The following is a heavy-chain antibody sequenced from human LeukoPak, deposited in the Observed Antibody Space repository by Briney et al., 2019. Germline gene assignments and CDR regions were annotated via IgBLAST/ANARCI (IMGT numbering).Heavy chain of an antibody. V-gene: IGHV3-7*01. CDR3: ARDYGSGSYYNGN. CDR2: IKQDGSVK. Sequence: GGSLRLSCGASGFIFSHYWMSWVRQAPGKGLEWVANIKQDGSVKYYVDSLKGRFTISRDNAKNSLYLQMNSLRAEDTAVYYCARDYGSGSYYNGNWGQGTLVTVSS. D-gene: IGHD3-10*01. J-gene: IGHJ4*02. CDR1: GFIFSHYW.